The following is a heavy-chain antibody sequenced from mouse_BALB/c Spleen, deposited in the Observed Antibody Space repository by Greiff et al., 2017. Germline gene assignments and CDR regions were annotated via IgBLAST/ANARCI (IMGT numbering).Heavy chain of an antibody. J-gene: IGHJ3*01. D-gene: IGHD3-3*01. CDR1: GYSITSDYA. CDR2: ISYSGST. CDR3: ARKGTSSGFAY. V-gene: IGHV3-2*02. Sequence: DVQLQESGPGLVKPSQSLSLTCTVTGYSITSDYAWNWIRQFPGNKLEWMGYISYSGSTSYNPSLKSRISITRDTSKNQFFLQLNSVTTEDTATYYCARKGTSSGFAYWGQGTLVTVSA.